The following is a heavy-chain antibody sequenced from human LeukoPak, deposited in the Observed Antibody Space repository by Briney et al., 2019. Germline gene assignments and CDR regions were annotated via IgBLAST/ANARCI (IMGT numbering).Heavy chain of an antibody. Sequence: ASVKVSCKASGYTFTSYGISWVRQAPGQGLEWMGWISAYNGNTNYAQKFQDRVTMTTDTSTNTAYMELRSLKSDDTAVFYCARDRGTYYYDRSSYARGRAFDIWGQGTMVTVSS. V-gene: IGHV1-18*01. CDR2: ISAYNGNT. J-gene: IGHJ3*02. CDR1: GYTFTSYG. D-gene: IGHD3-22*01. CDR3: ARDRGTYYYDRSSYARGRAFDI.